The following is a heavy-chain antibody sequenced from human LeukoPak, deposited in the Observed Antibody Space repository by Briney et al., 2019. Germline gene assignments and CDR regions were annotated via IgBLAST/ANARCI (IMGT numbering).Heavy chain of an antibody. V-gene: IGHV3-15*01. D-gene: IGHD1-26*01. Sequence: GGSLRLSCTTSGFTFGDYAMSWVRQAPGKGLEWVGRIKSKTDGGTTDYAAPVKGRFTISRDDSKNTLYLQMNSLKTEDTAVYYCTTDRRYSGSYWFDYWGQGTLVTVSS. CDR3: TTDRRYSGSYWFDY. CDR1: GFTFGDYA. CDR2: IKSKTDGGTT. J-gene: IGHJ4*02.